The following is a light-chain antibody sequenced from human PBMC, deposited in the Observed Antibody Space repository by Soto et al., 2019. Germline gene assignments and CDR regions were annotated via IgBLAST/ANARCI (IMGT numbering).Light chain of an antibody. CDR3: QQYGSSPWT. Sequence: EIVLTQSPGTLSLSPGERATLSCRASQSVSSNYLAWYQQKPGQAPRPLIYGASSRATGIPDGFSGSGAGTDFTLTISRLEPEDFAVYYCQQYGSSPWTFGQGTKVEIK. CDR1: QSVSSNY. CDR2: GAS. J-gene: IGKJ1*01. V-gene: IGKV3-20*01.